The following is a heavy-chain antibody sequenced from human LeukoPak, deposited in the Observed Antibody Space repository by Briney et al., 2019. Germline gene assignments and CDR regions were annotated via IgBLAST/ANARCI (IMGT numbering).Heavy chain of an antibody. CDR3: ARGWLIAVADGNWFDP. CDR2: INPSGGST. V-gene: IGHV1-46*01. D-gene: IGHD6-19*01. Sequence: HRASVKVSCKASGYTFTSYYMHWVRQAPGQGLEWMGIINPSGGSTSYAQKFQGRVTMTRDTSTSTVYMELSSLRSEDTAVYYCARGWLIAVADGNWFDPWGQGTLVTVSS. J-gene: IGHJ5*02. CDR1: GYTFTSYY.